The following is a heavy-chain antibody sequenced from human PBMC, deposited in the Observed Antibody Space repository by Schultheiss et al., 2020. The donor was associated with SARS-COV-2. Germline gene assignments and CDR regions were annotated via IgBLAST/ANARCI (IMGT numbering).Heavy chain of an antibody. Sequence: ASVKVSCKASGGTFSSYGISWVRQAPGQGLEWMGWISAYNGDTNYAQKFQGRVTMTTDTSTSTAYMEVRSLRSDDTAVYYCARDYWQQLVDYWGQGTLVTVSS. CDR1: GGTFSSYG. CDR2: ISAYNGDT. D-gene: IGHD6-13*01. V-gene: IGHV1-18*01. CDR3: ARDYWQQLVDY. J-gene: IGHJ4*02.